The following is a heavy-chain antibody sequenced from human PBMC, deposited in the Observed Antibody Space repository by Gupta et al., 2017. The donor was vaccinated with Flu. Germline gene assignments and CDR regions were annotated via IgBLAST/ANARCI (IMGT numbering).Heavy chain of an antibody. J-gene: IGHJ4*02. D-gene: IGHD5-12*01. CDR1: GFTLSTAW. Sequence: EGQLVESGGGFIKPGGSLRLSCAASGFTLSTAWMTWVRQAPGKGLEWVGRIRSFFDGGTTDYASPVKGRFTISRDDSANKLFLQLTGLKTEDTAVYYCATDNTGFDSAARFDNWGQGTLVTVSS. CDR3: ATDNTGFDSAARFDN. V-gene: IGHV3-15*01. CDR2: IRSFFDGGTT.